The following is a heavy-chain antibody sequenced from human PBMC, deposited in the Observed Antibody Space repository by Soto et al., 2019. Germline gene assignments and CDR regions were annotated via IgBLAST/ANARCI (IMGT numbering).Heavy chain of an antibody. CDR3: ARGEVGATSVSPAEYFQH. Sequence: GESLKISCKGSGYSFTSYCIGWVRQMPGKGLEWMGIIYPGDSDTRYSPSFQGQVTISADKSINTAYLQWSSLKASDTAMYYCARGEVGATSVSPAEYFQHWGQGTLVTVPQ. J-gene: IGHJ1*01. V-gene: IGHV5-51*01. CDR1: GYSFTSYC. D-gene: IGHD1-26*01. CDR2: IYPGDSDT.